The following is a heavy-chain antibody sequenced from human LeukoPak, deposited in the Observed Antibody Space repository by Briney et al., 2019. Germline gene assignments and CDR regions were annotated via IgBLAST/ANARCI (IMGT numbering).Heavy chain of an antibody. D-gene: IGHD2-21*02. J-gene: IGHJ5*02. CDR3: ARGPETADYWFDP. CDR1: GFTVSSNY. CDR2: IYSGGST. Sequence: GGSLRLSCAASGFTVSSNYMSWVRQAPGKGLEWVSVIYSGGSTYYADSVKGRFTISRDNSKNTLYLQMNSLRAEDTAVYYCARGPETADYWFDPWGQGTLVTVSS. V-gene: IGHV3-66*01.